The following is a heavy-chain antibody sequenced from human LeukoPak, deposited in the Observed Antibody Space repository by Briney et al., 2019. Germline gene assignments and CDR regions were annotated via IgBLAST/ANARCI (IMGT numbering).Heavy chain of an antibody. D-gene: IGHD3-9*01. CDR2: ISYDGSNK. Sequence: GGSLRLSCAASGFTFSSYAMHWVRQAPGKGLEWVAVISYDGSNKYYADSVKGRFTISRDNSKNTLYLQMNSLRAEDTAVYYCARSVPLVTYFDYWGQGTLVTVSS. CDR3: ARSVPLVTYFDY. J-gene: IGHJ4*02. CDR1: GFTFSSYA. V-gene: IGHV3-30*04.